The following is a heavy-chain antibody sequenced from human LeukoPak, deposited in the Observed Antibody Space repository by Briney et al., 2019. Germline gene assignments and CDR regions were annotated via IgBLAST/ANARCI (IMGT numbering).Heavy chain of an antibody. CDR3: SSQIWLGELFAHY. Sequence: PGGSLRLSCAASGYIFSTYWMHWVRQGPGKGLVWVSRINEDGSSTSYAESVRGRFTISRDNAKNTLYLQMNSLRAEDTAVYYCSSQIWLGELFAHYWGQGTLVTVSS. J-gene: IGHJ4*02. D-gene: IGHD3-10*01. V-gene: IGHV3-74*01. CDR1: GYIFSTYW. CDR2: INEDGSST.